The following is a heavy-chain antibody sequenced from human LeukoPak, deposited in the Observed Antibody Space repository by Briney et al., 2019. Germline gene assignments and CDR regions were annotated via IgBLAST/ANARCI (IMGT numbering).Heavy chain of an antibody. CDR2: IRGSGGDV. Sequence: GGSLRLSCAASGFTFRSYAMTWVRQAPGKGLPWVSVIRGSGGDVNYAYSLTGRFTSSRDNSKITLLLQMSSLRAEDTSVYDCAKPLLGSGIFDYPCFDYWGQGTRVTVSS. D-gene: IGHD3-10*01. V-gene: IGHV3-23*01. CDR1: GFTFRSYA. J-gene: IGHJ4*02. CDR3: AKPLLGSGIFDYPCFDY.